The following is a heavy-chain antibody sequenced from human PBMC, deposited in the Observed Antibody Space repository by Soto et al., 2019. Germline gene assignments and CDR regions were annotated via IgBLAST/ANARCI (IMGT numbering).Heavy chain of an antibody. Sequence: AASVKVSCKASGGTFSSYTISWVRQAPGQGLEWMGRIIPILGIANYAQKFQGRVTITADKSTSTAYMELSSLRSEDTAVYYCATQEIGSLYNWFDPWGQGTLVTVSS. CDR2: IIPILGIA. D-gene: IGHD6-13*01. CDR3: ATQEIGSLYNWFDP. J-gene: IGHJ5*02. CDR1: GGTFSSYT. V-gene: IGHV1-69*02.